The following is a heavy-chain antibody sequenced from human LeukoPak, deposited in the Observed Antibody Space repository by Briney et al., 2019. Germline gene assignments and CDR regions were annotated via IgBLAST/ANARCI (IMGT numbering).Heavy chain of an antibody. V-gene: IGHV1-69*04. CDR1: GGTFSRYT. CDR2: IIPILGIA. CDR3: ARDYCGGDCYYFEYFDY. Sequence: VKVSCKASGGTFSRYTISWVRQAPGQGLEWMGRIIPILGIANYAQKFQGRVTITADKSTSTAYMELSSLRSEDTAVYYCARDYCGGDCYYFEYFDYWGQGTLVTVSS. J-gene: IGHJ4*02. D-gene: IGHD2-21*01.